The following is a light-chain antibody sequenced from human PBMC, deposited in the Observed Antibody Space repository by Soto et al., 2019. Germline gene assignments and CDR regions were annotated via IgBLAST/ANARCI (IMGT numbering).Light chain of an antibody. J-gene: IGKJ1*01. CDR1: QSVSSSS. CDR2: GAS. CDR3: QQQGSSPLT. Sequence: EIVLTQSPGTLSLSPGERATLSCRASQSVSSSSLAWYQQKPGQPPRLLIYGASSRATGIPDRLSGSGSGTEFTLTIIRIVEQEVSVYYYQQQGSSPLTFGQGTKVEIK. V-gene: IGKV3-20*01.